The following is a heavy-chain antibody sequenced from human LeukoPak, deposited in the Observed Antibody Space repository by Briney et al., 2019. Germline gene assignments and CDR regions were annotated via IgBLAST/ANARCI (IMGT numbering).Heavy chain of an antibody. CDR2: IRVSDAT. Sequence: GGSLRLSCAVSVFSVTNSYMDWGRQAPGKGLECVSLIRVSDATLYSDTVKGRFTISRDDSKNTVYLQMNRLRVEDTAVYFCVRDRAGTQDWVEFDPWGQGTLVTVSS. CDR3: VRDRAGTQDWVEFDP. J-gene: IGHJ5*02. D-gene: IGHD3-10*01. CDR1: VFSVTNSY. V-gene: IGHV3-66*03.